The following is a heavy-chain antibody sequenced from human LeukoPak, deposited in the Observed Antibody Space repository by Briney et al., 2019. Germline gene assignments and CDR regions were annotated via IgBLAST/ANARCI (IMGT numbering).Heavy chain of an antibody. D-gene: IGHD3-3*01. J-gene: IGHJ4*02. V-gene: IGHV1-69*13. CDR2: IIPIFGTA. Sequence: GASVKVSCKASGGTFSSYAISWVRQAPGQGLEWMGGIIPIFGTANYAQKLQGRVTITADESTSTAYMELSSLRSEDTAVYYCARSSGVFWSGYLDYWGQGTLVTVSS. CDR1: GGTFSSYA. CDR3: ARSSGVFWSGYLDY.